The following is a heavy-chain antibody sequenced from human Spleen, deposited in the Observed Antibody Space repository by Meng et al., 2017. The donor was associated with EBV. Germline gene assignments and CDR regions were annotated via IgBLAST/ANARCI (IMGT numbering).Heavy chain of an antibody. CDR3: ARTLRERLFDWF. J-gene: IGHJ4*02. CDR2: INHVGST. D-gene: IGHD3-9*01. Sequence: VQPPVCGAGRLYASSPPLPPCPGYGGSFRGYYWSWLRQPPGKGLEWIGEINHVGSTNYNPSLKSRVIMSVDTSKNQFSLRLSSVTAADAAVYYCARTLRERLFDWFWSQGTLVTVSS. CDR1: GGSFRGYY. V-gene: IGHV4-34*01.